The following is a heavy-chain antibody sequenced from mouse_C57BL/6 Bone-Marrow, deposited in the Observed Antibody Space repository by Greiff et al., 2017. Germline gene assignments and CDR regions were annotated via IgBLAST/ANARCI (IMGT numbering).Heavy chain of an antibody. V-gene: IGHV2-2*01. CDR3: ARKPYGSSPYYAMDY. CDR1: GFSLTSYG. J-gene: IGHJ4*01. Sequence: VQLQQSGPGLVQPSQSLSITCTVSGFSLTSYGVHWVRQSPGKGLEGLGVIGSGGSTDYNAAFISRLSISKDNSKSQVFVKMNSLQADDTAIYYCARKPYGSSPYYAMDYWGQGTSVTVSS. CDR2: IGSGGST. D-gene: IGHD1-1*01.